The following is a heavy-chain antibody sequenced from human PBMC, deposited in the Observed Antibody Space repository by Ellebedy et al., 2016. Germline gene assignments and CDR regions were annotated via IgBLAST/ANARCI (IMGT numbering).Heavy chain of an antibody. J-gene: IGHJ5*02. CDR2: ISAYDGNT. CDR1: GYTFVNFG. V-gene: IGHV1-18*01. CDR3: ARDSPTRGS. D-gene: IGHD5-12*01. Sequence: ASVKVSCXTSGYTFVNFGLIWVRQAPGQGLEWMGWISAYDGNTKYAQNLQGRVTITTDTSTRTAYMELRDLRSDDTAIYYCARDSPTRGSWGQGTPVTVSS.